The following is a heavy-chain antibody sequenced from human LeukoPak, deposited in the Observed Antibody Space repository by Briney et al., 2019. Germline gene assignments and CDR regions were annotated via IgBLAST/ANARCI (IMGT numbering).Heavy chain of an antibody. CDR3: ARGRYGDYERYFDY. CDR1: GGSFRGYY. D-gene: IGHD4-17*01. J-gene: IGHJ4*02. Sequence: SETLSITCAVYGGSFRGYYWSWIRQPPGKGLEWIGEINHSGSTNYNPSLKSRVTISVDTSKNQFSLKLSSVTAADTAVYSCARGRYGDYERYFDYWGQGTLVTVSS. CDR2: INHSGST. V-gene: IGHV4-34*01.